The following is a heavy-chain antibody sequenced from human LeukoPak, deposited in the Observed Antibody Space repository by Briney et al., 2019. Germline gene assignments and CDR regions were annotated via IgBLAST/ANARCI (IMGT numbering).Heavy chain of an antibody. CDR1: GVSINGYY. J-gene: IGHJ4*02. V-gene: IGHV4-38-2*02. CDR3: ARVFKWWWPDY. D-gene: IGHD2-15*01. Sequence: NTSETLSLTCTVSGVSINGYYWSWIRQSPGKGLEWIGSIYHNGSTYYNPSLKSRVTISLDRSKNQFSLKLNSVTAADTAVYYCARVFKWWWPDYWGQGTLVTVSS. CDR2: IYHNGST.